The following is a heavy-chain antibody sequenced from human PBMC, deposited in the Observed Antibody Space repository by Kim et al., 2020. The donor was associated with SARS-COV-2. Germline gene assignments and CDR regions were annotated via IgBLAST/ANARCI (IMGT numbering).Heavy chain of an antibody. CDR2: IYYSGST. D-gene: IGHD3-10*01. Sequence: SETLSLTCTVSGGSISSYYWSWIRQPPGKGLEWIGYIYYSGSTNYNPSLKSRVTISVDTSKNQFSLKLSSVTAADTAVYYCARFPVWFGETSPKNDYWGQGTLVTVSS. CDR3: ARFPVWFGETSPKNDY. V-gene: IGHV4-59*13. CDR1: GGSISSYY. J-gene: IGHJ4*02.